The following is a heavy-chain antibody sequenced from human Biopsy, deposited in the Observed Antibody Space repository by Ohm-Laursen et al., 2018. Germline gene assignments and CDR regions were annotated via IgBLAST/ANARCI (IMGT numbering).Heavy chain of an antibody. V-gene: IGHV4-59*01. CDR2: VYYTGST. CDR1: GGSIYNFF. Sequence: TLSLTCTVSGGSIYNFFWSRIRQPPGKGLQWIGYVYYTGSTDYNPSLQSRVTISVDTSKNHFSLRLRSVTPADTAIYYCARDRGYYSDRTVPGYFDLWGRGTLVTVSS. D-gene: IGHD3-22*01. CDR3: ARDRGYYSDRTVPGYFDL. J-gene: IGHJ2*01.